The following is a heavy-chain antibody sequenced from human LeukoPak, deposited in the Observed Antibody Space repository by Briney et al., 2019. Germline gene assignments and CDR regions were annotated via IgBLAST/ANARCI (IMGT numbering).Heavy chain of an antibody. CDR3: ARGYSGYDFAY. D-gene: IGHD5-12*01. CDR1: GYTFTGYY. CDR2: INPNSGST. J-gene: IGHJ4*02. Sequence: ASVKVSCKASGYTFTGYYIHWVRQAPGQGLEWMGWINPNSGSTNSAQKFQGRVTMTRDTSITTAYMELSRLRSDDTAVYYCARGYSGYDFAYWGQGTLVTVSS. V-gene: IGHV1-2*02.